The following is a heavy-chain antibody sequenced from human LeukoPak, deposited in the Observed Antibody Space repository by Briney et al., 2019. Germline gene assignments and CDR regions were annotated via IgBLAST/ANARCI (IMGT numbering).Heavy chain of an antibody. Sequence: PSETLSLTCTVSGVPMSGYDWSWIRQPPGKGLEWIGSIYTSGSTNDNPSLVRRGTISVNNSENQFSLKLSSVTSADAPVYYCSRDTHPVLAGTEYYFDYWGQGTLVTVSS. CDR2: IYTSGST. V-gene: IGHV4-4*07. CDR3: SRDTHPVLAGTEYYFDY. D-gene: IGHD6-19*01. CDR1: GVPMSGYD. J-gene: IGHJ4*02.